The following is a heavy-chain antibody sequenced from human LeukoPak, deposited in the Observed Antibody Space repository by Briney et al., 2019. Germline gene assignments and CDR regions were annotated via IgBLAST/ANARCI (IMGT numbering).Heavy chain of an antibody. V-gene: IGHV3-33*01. D-gene: IGHD1-1*01. Sequence: GRSLRLSCAASGFIFSNDAMHWVRQAPGKGLEWVAFIWFDGSNKHYADSVKGRFTISRDNSEDTLYLQMNSLRAEDTAVYYCVRDPSGSGFAFDSWGQGALVTVSS. CDR1: GFIFSNDA. CDR3: VRDPSGSGFAFDS. J-gene: IGHJ4*02. CDR2: IWFDGSNK.